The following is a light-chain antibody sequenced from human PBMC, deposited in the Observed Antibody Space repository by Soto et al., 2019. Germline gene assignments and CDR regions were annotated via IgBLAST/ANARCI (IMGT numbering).Light chain of an antibody. J-gene: IGKJ1*01. CDR3: QQYNNWHT. CDR2: GAS. CDR1: QSVSSN. Sequence: EIVMTQSPATLSVSPGERATLSCRASQSVSSNLAWYQQKPGQAPRLLIYGASTRATGIPARFSGSGSGPDFTLTFSSLQSEDFAVYYCQQYNNWHTFGKGTKVDIK. V-gene: IGKV3-15*01.